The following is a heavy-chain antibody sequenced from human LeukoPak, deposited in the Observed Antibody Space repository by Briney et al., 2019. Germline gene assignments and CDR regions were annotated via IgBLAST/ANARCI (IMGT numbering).Heavy chain of an antibody. CDR2: SNPNNCDT. V-gene: IGHV1-2*02. Sequence: GASVKVSCKTSGYTFTGNFMHWVRQAPGQGPEWMGWSNPNNCDTNYAQKFQGRVTMTRVTSITTAYMELSSLRSDDTAVYYCARTRGTHISMAYLDSWGQGTLVTVSS. J-gene: IGHJ4*02. D-gene: IGHD2/OR15-2a*01. CDR3: ARTRGTHISMAYLDS. CDR1: GYTFTGNF.